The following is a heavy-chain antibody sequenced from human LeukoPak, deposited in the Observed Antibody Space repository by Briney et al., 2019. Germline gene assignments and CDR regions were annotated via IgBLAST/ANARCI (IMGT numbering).Heavy chain of an antibody. Sequence: GGSLRLSCAASGFTFSSYAMSWVRQAPGKGLEWVSAISGSGGSTDYADSVKGRFTISRDNSKNTLYLQMYSLRAEDTAVYYCAKVLWQQLVQGLFDPWGQGTLVTVSS. CDR2: ISGSGGST. V-gene: IGHV3-23*01. CDR3: AKVLWQQLVQGLFDP. D-gene: IGHD6-13*01. J-gene: IGHJ5*02. CDR1: GFTFSSYA.